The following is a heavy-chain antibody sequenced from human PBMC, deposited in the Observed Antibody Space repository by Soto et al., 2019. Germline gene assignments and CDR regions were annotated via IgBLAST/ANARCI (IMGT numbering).Heavy chain of an antibody. D-gene: IGHD2-2*01. Sequence: QVQLQESGPGLVKPSQTLSLTCTVSGGSISSGGYYWSWIRQHPGKGLEWIGYIYYSGSTYYNPSPTSRVTISVDTSKNQFSLKLSSVTAADTAVYYCASIVVPAAPFDYWGQGTLVTVSS. J-gene: IGHJ4*02. CDR1: GGSISSGGYY. CDR2: IYYSGST. V-gene: IGHV4-31*03. CDR3: ASIVVPAAPFDY.